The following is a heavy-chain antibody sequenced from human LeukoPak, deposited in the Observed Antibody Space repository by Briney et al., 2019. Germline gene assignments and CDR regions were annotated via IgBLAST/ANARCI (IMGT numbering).Heavy chain of an antibody. Sequence: SQTLSLTCAISGDSVSSNSAAWNWIRQSPSRGLEWLGRTYYRSKWYTDYAVSVKSRLTINPDTSKNQFSLQLTSVTPEDTAVYYRARASAVAGTGAFDIWGQGTMVTVSS. V-gene: IGHV6-1*01. CDR2: TYYRSKWYT. CDR3: ARASAVAGTGAFDI. CDR1: GDSVSSNSAA. J-gene: IGHJ3*02. D-gene: IGHD6-19*01.